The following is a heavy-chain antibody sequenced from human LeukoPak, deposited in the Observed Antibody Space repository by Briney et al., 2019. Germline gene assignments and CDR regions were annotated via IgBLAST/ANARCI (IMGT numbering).Heavy chain of an antibody. Sequence: PSETLSLTCTVSGGSISSYYWSWIRQPPGKGLEWIGYIYYGGSTNYNPSLKSRVTISVDTSKNQFSLKLSSVTAADTAVYYCAREGGLGDYVWGSYRYNWFDPWGQGTLVTVSS. D-gene: IGHD3-16*02. V-gene: IGHV4-59*01. CDR1: GGSISSYY. CDR3: AREGGLGDYVWGSYRYNWFDP. CDR2: IYYGGST. J-gene: IGHJ5*02.